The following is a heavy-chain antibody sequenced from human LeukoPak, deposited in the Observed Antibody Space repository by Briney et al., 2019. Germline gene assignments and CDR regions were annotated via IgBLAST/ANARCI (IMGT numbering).Heavy chain of an antibody. D-gene: IGHD6-13*01. Sequence: GASVKVSCKASGYTFTSYGISWVRQAPGQGLEWMGWISAYNGNTNYAQKLQGRVTMTTDTSTSTAYMELRSLRSDDTAVYYCARALKNMYSCSWYYFDYWGQGTLVTVSS. V-gene: IGHV1-18*01. CDR3: ARALKNMYSCSWYYFDY. J-gene: IGHJ4*02. CDR1: GYTFTSYG. CDR2: ISAYNGNT.